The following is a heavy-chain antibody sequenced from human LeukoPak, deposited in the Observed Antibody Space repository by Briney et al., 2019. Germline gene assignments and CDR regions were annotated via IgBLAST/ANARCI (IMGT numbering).Heavy chain of an antibody. Sequence: SETLSLTCTVSGGSMNSYYWSWIRQPPGKGLEWIGYIYYSGNTNYNPSLKSRVTISVDTSKNQFSLKLSSVTAADTAVYYCARLRYSNIGYSSPIDYWGQGTLVTVSS. V-gene: IGHV4-59*08. CDR1: GGSMNSYY. CDR3: ARLRYSNIGYSSPIDY. CDR2: IYYSGNT. J-gene: IGHJ4*02. D-gene: IGHD5-18*01.